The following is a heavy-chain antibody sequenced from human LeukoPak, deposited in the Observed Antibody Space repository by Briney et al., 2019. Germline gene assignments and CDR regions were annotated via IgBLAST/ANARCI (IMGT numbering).Heavy chain of an antibody. CDR1: GFTFSSYG. CDR2: IRYDGSNK. CDR3: ARGSYSSSWKTFDY. J-gene: IGHJ4*02. Sequence: GGSLRLSCAASGFTFSSYGMHWVRQAPGKGLEWVAFIRYDGSNKYYADSVKGRFTISRDNSKNTLYLQMNSLRADDTAMYYCARGSYSSSWKTFDYWGQGTLVTVSS. D-gene: IGHD6-13*01. V-gene: IGHV3-30*02.